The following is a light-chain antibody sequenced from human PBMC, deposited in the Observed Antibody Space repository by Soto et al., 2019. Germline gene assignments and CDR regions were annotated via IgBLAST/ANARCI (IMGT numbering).Light chain of an antibody. Sequence: DIQMTQSPSSLSAPVGDRVTITCRASQNISTFLNWYQQEPGKAPKLLIYAASSLQGGVPSRFSGSGSGTDFTLTITSLQPEDFASYYCQQSYSTWCTFGQGTKLEIK. CDR1: QNISTF. V-gene: IGKV1-39*01. CDR2: AAS. CDR3: QQSYSTWCT. J-gene: IGKJ2*02.